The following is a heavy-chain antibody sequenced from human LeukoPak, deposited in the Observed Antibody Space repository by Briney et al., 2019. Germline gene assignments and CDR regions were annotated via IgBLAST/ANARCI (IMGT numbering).Heavy chain of an antibody. J-gene: IGHJ4*02. CDR3: AKRLSVPEGYFDY. V-gene: IGHV3-23*01. CDR1: GFTFSSYS. CDR2: ISGSGGST. D-gene: IGHD1-14*01. Sequence: GGSLRLSCAASGFTFSSYSMSWVRQAPGKGLEWVSAISGSGGSTYYADSVKGRFTISRDNSKNTLYLQMNSLRAEDTAVYYCAKRLSVPEGYFDYWGQGTLVTVSS.